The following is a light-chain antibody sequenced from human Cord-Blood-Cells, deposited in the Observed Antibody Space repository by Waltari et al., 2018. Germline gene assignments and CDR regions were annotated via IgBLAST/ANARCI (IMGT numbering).Light chain of an antibody. CDR2: DVS. J-gene: IGLJ2*01. CDR3: CSYAGSYTLEV. CDR1: SSDVGGYNY. Sequence: QSALTQPRSVSGSPGQSVTISCTGPSSDVGGYNYVSWYQQHPGKAPKLMIYDVSKRPSGVPDRFSGSKSGNTASLTISGLQAEDEADYYCCSYAGSYTLEVFGGGTKLTVL. V-gene: IGLV2-11*01.